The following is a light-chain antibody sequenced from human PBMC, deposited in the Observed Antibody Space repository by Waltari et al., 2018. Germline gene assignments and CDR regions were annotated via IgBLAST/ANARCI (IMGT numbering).Light chain of an antibody. CDR3: QQRSNWLWT. CDR1: QSVSTD. CDR2: DAS. Sequence: EIVLTQSPATLSLSPGERATLSCRASQSVSTDLAWSQQRPGQAPRLLIYDASNRATGIPARFSGSGSGTDFTLTISSLEPEDFAVYYCQQRSNWLWTFGQGTKVEIK. V-gene: IGKV3-11*01. J-gene: IGKJ1*01.